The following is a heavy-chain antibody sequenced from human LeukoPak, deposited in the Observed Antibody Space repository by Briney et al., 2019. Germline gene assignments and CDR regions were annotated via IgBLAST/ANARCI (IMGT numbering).Heavy chain of an antibody. CDR3: ARGRITIFGVVIIRNYYYYYGMDV. V-gene: IGHV1-24*01. CDR1: GYTLTELS. J-gene: IGHJ6*02. D-gene: IGHD3-3*01. Sequence: ASVKVSCKVSGYTLTELSMHWVRQAPGKGLEWMGGFDPEDGETIYAQKFQGRVTMTEDTSTDTAYMELSSLRSEDTAVYYCARGRITIFGVVIIRNYYYYYGMDVWGQGTTVTVSS. CDR2: FDPEDGET.